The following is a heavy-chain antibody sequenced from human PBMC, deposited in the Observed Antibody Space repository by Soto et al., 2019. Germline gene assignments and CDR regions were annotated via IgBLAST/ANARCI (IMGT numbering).Heavy chain of an antibody. J-gene: IGHJ4*02. CDR1: GGSISSFY. Sequence: PSETLSLTCTVSGGSISSFYWSWIRQPPGKKLKRIGYNYYSGRTNYNPSLKSRVTISVDTSKNQFSLKLSSVTAADTAVYYCARLGVKYYDILTGYYSHLGFDYWGQGTLVTVSS. CDR3: ARLGVKYYDILTGYYSHLGFDY. D-gene: IGHD3-9*01. V-gene: IGHV4-59*01. CDR2: NYYSGRT.